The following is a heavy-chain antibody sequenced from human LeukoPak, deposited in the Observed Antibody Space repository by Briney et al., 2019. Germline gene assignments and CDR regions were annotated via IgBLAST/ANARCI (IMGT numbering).Heavy chain of an antibody. CDR3: ARAGDYYDSSGYSLQAFDI. CDR2: ISSSSSTI. V-gene: IGHV3-48*04. D-gene: IGHD3-22*01. CDR1: GFTFSSYS. Sequence: PSGGSLRLSCAASGFTFSSYSMNWVRQAPGKGLEWVSYISSSSSTIYYADSVKSRFTISRDNAKNSLYLQMNSLRAEDTAVYYCARAGDYYDSSGYSLQAFDIWGQGAMVTVSS. J-gene: IGHJ3*02.